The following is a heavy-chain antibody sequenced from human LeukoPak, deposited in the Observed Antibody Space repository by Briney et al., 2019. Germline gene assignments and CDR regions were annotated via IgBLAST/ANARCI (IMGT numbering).Heavy chain of an antibody. CDR1: GFSISSGYY. CDR3: ARDLWFGEPRGGY. D-gene: IGHD3-10*01. CDR2: IYHSGNT. J-gene: IGHJ4*02. Sequence: PSETLSLTCGVSGFSISSGYYWGWIRPPPGKGLEWIGSIYHSGNTFYNPSLKSRVTISVDTSKNQFSLKLKFVTAADTAMYYCARDLWFGEPRGGYWGQGTLVTVSS. V-gene: IGHV4-38-2*02.